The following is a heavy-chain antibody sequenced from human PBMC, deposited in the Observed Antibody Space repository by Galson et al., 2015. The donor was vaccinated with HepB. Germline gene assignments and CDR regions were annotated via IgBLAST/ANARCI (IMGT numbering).Heavy chain of an antibody. CDR1: GFAFDNYA. Sequence: SLRLSCAASGFAFDNYAMHWVRQAPGKGLEWVTGISWNIGSIGYANSVKGRFTISRDNAKNSPYLQMNTLRAEDTAIYYCAKQNEYYFDSWGQGALVTVFS. V-gene: IGHV3-9*01. J-gene: IGHJ4*02. CDR2: ISWNIGSI. CDR3: AKQNEYYFDS.